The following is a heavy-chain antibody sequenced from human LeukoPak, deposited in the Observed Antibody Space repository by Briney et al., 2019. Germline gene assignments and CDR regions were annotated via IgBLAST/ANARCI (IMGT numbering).Heavy chain of an antibody. Sequence: SETLSLTCTVSGGSISSYYWSWIRQPPGKGLEWIGYIYYSGSTNYNPSLKSRVTISVDRSKNQFSLKLRSVTAADTAVYYCARGSYSVDYWGQGTLVTVSS. J-gene: IGHJ4*02. D-gene: IGHD1-26*01. V-gene: IGHV4-59*01. CDR3: ARGSYSVDY. CDR1: GGSISSYY. CDR2: IYYSGST.